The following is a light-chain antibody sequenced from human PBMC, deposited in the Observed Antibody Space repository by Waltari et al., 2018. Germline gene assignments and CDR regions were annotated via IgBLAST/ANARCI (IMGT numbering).Light chain of an antibody. CDR3: GTWDTSLSGVV. CDR2: DND. Sequence: QSVLTQPPSVSAAPGQKVTISCSGSSSTIGNNYVSWYHRLPGTAPKLLIYDNDQRAAGLPDRFSGSKSGTSATLGITGLQTGDEADYYCGTWDTSLSGVVFGGGTKLTVL. J-gene: IGLJ2*01. CDR1: SSTIGNNY. V-gene: IGLV1-51*01.